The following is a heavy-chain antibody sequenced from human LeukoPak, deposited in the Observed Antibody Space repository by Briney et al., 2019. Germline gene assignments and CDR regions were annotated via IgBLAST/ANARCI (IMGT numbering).Heavy chain of an antibody. CDR3: AKDNRRHYTSGPNPDSLH. D-gene: IGHD6-19*01. J-gene: IGHJ4*02. CDR2: ISWNSGSI. Sequence: GGSLRLSCAGSGFILNNYAMHWVRQPPGKGLEWVSGISWNSGSIDYADSVKGRFTISRDNAKNSLYLQMNSLRVEDTAFYYCAKDNRRHYTSGPNPDSLHWGQGTQVTVSS. CDR1: GFILNNYA. V-gene: IGHV3-9*01.